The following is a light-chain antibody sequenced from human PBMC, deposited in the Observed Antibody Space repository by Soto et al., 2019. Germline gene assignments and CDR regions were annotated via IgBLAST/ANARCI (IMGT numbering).Light chain of an antibody. Sequence: DIQMTQSPSTLSASVGDRVTITCRASQSISSWLAWYQQKPGKAPKLLIYKASSLESGVPSRFSGSGSGTEFTLTISSLQPDDFATYYYQQYNSYLWTFGQGTKLEIK. CDR2: KAS. J-gene: IGKJ2*02. V-gene: IGKV1-5*03. CDR1: QSISSW. CDR3: QQYNSYLWT.